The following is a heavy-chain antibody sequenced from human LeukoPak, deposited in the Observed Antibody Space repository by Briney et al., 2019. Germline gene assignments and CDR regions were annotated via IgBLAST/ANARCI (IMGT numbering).Heavy chain of an antibody. CDR1: GGSISSGFYY. Sequence: RPSETLSLTCTVSGGSISSGFYYWNWIRQPAGKGLEWIGRIYTSGSTNYNPSLKSRVTISVDTSKNQFSLKLSSVTAADTAVYYCARDSQPFDWLDLYMDVWGKGTTVTVSS. V-gene: IGHV4-61*02. CDR3: ARDSQPFDWLDLYMDV. CDR2: IYTSGST. D-gene: IGHD3-9*01. J-gene: IGHJ6*03.